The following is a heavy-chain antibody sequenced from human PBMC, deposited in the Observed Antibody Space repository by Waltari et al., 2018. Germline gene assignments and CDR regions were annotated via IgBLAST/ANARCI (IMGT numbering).Heavy chain of an antibody. V-gene: IGHV4-59*08. CDR3: ARHGGVAALYYFDY. D-gene: IGHD6-6*01. CDR2: IYSTGPT. Sequence: QVQLQESGPGLVKPSETLSLTCSVSNGSIHSYFWSWIRQPPGKGLAWIGYIYSTGPTDYNPSLGSRVTISVDTSKNQFSLRLSSVTAADTAVYYCARHGGVAALYYFDYWGQGTLVTVSS. J-gene: IGHJ4*02. CDR1: NGSIHSYF.